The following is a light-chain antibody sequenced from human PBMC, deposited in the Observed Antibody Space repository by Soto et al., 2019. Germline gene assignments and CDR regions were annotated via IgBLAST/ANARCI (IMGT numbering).Light chain of an antibody. CDR1: SSDVGGYNF. V-gene: IGLV2-14*03. CDR3: SSFTSSDTLVV. J-gene: IGLJ2*01. CDR2: DVS. Sequence: QSALTQPASMSGSPGQSITISCTGTSSDVGGYNFVSWYQHHPAKAPKLMIYDVSNRPSGVSNRFSGSKSGNTASLTISGLQAEDEAHYYCSSFTSSDTLVVFGGGTKLTVL.